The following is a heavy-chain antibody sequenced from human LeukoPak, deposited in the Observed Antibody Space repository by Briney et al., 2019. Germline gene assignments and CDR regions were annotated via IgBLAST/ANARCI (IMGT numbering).Heavy chain of an antibody. CDR3: ARAGEMATIYPIDY. CDR2: IIPIFGTA. CDR1: GGTFSSYA. V-gene: IGHV1-69*05. J-gene: IGHJ4*02. D-gene: IGHD5-24*01. Sequence: ASVKVSCKASGGTFSSYAISWVRQAPGQGLEWMGGIIPIFGTANYAQKFQGRVTMTRDTSTSTVYMELSSLRSEDTAVYYCARAGEMATIYPIDYWGQGTLVTVSS.